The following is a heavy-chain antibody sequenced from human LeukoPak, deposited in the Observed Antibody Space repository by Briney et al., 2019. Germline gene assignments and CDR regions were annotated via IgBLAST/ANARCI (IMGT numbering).Heavy chain of an antibody. CDR2: INPNSGGT. J-gene: IGHJ6*02. D-gene: IGHD3-3*01. CDR3: ARCPPYYDFWSGYSDYYGMDV. Sequence: ASVKVSCKASGYTFTGYYMHWVRQAPGQGLEWMGWINPNSGGTNYAQKFQGRVTMTRDTSISTAYMELSRLRSDDTAVYYCARCPPYYDFWSGYSDYYGMDVWGQGTTVTVSS. CDR1: GYTFTGYY. V-gene: IGHV1-2*02.